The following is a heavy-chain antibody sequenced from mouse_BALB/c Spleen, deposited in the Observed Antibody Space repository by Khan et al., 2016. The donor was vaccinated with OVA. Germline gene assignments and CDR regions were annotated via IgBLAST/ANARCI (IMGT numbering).Heavy chain of an antibody. Sequence: EVELVESGGGLVQPGGSRKLSCAASGFTFSRFGMHWVRQAPEKGLEWVAYISSGSSIIYYGDTVKGRFTISRDNPKNTLFLQMTSLRSEDTAMYYWARDSNFDYWGQGTTLTVSS. V-gene: IGHV5-17*02. CDR1: GFTFSRFG. CDR2: ISSGSSII. CDR3: ARDSNFDY. J-gene: IGHJ2*01.